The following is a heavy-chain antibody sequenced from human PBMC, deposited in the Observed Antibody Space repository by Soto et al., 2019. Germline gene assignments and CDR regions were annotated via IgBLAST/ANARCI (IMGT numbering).Heavy chain of an antibody. CDR3: ARPQTNYYYYGMDV. V-gene: IGHV1-69*01. Sequence: QVQLVQSGAEVKKPGSSVKVSCKASGGTFSSYAISWVRQAPGQGLEWMGGIIPIFGTANYAQKFQGRVTITADESTSTADRDLSSLRSEDTAVYYGARPQTNYYYYGMDVWGQGTTVTVSS. J-gene: IGHJ6*02. CDR2: IIPIFGTA. CDR1: GGTFSSYA.